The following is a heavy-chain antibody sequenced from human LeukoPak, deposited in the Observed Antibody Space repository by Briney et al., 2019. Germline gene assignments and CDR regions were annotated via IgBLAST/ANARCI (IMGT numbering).Heavy chain of an antibody. Sequence: PGGSLRLSCAASGFTFDDYGMSWVRQAPGKGLEWVSGINWNGGSTGYADSVKGRFTISRDNAKNSLYLQMNSLRAEDTALYYCASARRGRFWSGYYPFDYWGQGKLVTVSS. CDR3: ASARRGRFWSGYYPFDY. CDR1: GFTFDDYG. CDR2: INWNGGST. V-gene: IGHV3-20*04. J-gene: IGHJ4*02. D-gene: IGHD3-3*01.